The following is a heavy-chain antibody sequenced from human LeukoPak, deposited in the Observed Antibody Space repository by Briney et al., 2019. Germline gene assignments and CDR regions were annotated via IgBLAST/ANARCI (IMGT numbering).Heavy chain of an antibody. D-gene: IGHD3-10*01. Sequence: TSGTLSLTCAVSGGSISSYNWNWIRQPPGKGLEWIGYIYYSGSTDYNPSLKSRVTISVDTSKNQFSLKLSSVTAADTAVYYCARGLMVRGITHSSFDYWGQGTLVTVSS. J-gene: IGHJ4*02. V-gene: IGHV4-59*01. CDR3: ARGLMVRGITHSSFDY. CDR1: GGSISSYN. CDR2: IYYSGST.